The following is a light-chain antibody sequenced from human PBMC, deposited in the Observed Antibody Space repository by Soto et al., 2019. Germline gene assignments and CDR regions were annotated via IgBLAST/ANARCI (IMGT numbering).Light chain of an antibody. CDR2: GAS. CDR1: QSVSSSY. J-gene: IGKJ5*01. V-gene: IGKV3-20*01. Sequence: EIVLTQSPGTLSLSPGERATLSCRASQSVSSSYLAWYQQKPGQAPRLLIYGASSRATGIPDRFSGSGSGTDFTLTISRLEPEDFAVYSCQQYGSSPPITFGQATRLEIK. CDR3: QQYGSSPPIT.